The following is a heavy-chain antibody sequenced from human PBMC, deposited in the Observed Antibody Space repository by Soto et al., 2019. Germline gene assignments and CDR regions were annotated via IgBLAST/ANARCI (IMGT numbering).Heavy chain of an antibody. J-gene: IGHJ3*02. CDR1: GGSISSGGDY. D-gene: IGHD2-15*01. CDR2: IYYSGST. Sequence: QVQLQESGPGLVKPSQTLSLTCTVSGGSISSGGDYWSWIRQHPGNGLECIGYIYYSGSTYYNPSLRSRITIAVATSKNQFSLKLSSVTAADTAVYYCAGPGVVVAANDAFDIWGQGTMVTVSS. CDR3: AGPGVVVAANDAFDI. V-gene: IGHV4-31*03.